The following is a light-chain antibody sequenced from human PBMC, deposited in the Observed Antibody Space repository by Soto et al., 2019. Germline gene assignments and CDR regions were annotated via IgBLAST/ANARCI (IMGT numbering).Light chain of an antibody. V-gene: IGKV3-15*01. J-gene: IGKJ2*01. CDR1: QSVSSS. CDR3: QQYYNRPMYT. CDR2: GAS. Sequence: EIVMTQSPATLSVSPGERATLSCRVSQSVSSSLAWYQHKPGQAPRLLIYGASARATGIPARFSGSGSGTEFTLTISSLQSEDSAVYYCQQYYNRPMYTFGQGTKLEIK.